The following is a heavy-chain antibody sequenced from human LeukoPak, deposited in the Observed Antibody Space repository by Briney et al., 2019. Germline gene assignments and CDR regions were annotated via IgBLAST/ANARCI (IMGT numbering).Heavy chain of an antibody. CDR2: ISYDGSNK. CDR1: GFTFSSYG. V-gene: IGHV3-30*03. J-gene: IGHJ3*02. D-gene: IGHD1-26*01. CDR3: ARTSGSYQGGLRAFDI. Sequence: GRSLRLSCAASGFTFSSYGMHWVRQAPGKGLEWVAVISYDGSNKYYADSVKGRFTISRDNSKNTLYLQMNSLRAEDTAVYYCARTSGSYQGGLRAFDIWGQGTMVTVSS.